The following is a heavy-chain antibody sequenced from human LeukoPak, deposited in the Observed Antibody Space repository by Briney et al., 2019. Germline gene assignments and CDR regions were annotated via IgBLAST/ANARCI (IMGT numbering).Heavy chain of an antibody. D-gene: IGHD6-19*01. Sequence: SETLSLTCTVSGGAMSPYHWGWIRQPPGKGLEWTGYIYYSGSTNYNPSLKSRVTISVDTSKNQFSLKLSSVTAADTAIYYCARAVSGRFDYWGQGTLVTVSS. CDR1: GGAMSPYH. V-gene: IGHV4-59*12. CDR2: IYYSGST. CDR3: ARAVSGRFDY. J-gene: IGHJ4*02.